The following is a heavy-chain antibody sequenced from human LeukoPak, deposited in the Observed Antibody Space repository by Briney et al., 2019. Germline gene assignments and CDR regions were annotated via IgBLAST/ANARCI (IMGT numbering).Heavy chain of an antibody. CDR2: IIPIFGTA. D-gene: IGHD3/OR15-3a*01. V-gene: IGHV1-69*05. J-gene: IGHJ4*02. CDR1: GGTFSSYA. CDR3: ARFERWTGTVYLDY. Sequence: SVTVSCTASGGTFSSYAISWVRQAPGQGLEWMGGIIPIFGTANYAQKLQGRVTMTTDTSTSTAYMELRSLRSDDTAVYYCARFERWTGTVYLDYWGQGTLVTVSS.